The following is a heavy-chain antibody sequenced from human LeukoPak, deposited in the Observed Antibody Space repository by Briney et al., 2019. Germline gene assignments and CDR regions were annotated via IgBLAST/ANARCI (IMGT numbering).Heavy chain of an antibody. V-gene: IGHV3-11*06. Sequence: GGSLRLSCAASGFTFSDYYMSWLRQAPGKGLEWVSYIISSSSYTNYADSGKGRFTISRDNAKNTLFLQMNSLRAEDTAVYYCARDRGNWFDPWGPGTLVTVSS. CDR3: ARDRGNWFDP. CDR1: GFTFSDYY. J-gene: IGHJ5*02. CDR2: IISSSSYT.